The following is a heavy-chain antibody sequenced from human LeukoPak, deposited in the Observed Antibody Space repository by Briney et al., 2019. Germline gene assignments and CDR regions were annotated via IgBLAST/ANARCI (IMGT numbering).Heavy chain of an antibody. J-gene: IGHJ6*04. CDR1: VGTFSISA. V-gene: IGHV1-69*13. CDR3: ARLMRIYYYYYGMDV. CDR2: IIPIFGTA. Sequence: SVKVSCKDSVGTFSISAISCGRHAPGQGLGWMARIIPIFGTANYAQKFQGRVTITADESTSTAYMELSSLRSEDTAVYYCARLMRIYYYYYGMDVWGKGTTVTVSS. D-gene: IGHD3-16*01.